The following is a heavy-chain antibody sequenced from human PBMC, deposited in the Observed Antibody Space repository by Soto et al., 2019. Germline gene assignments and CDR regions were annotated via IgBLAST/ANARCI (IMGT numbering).Heavy chain of an antibody. CDR3: ARGQGGYGGDY. J-gene: IGHJ4*02. V-gene: IGHV1-69*02. CDR2: IIPILGIA. Sequence: QVQLVQSGAEVKKPGSSVKVSCKASGGTFSSYTISWVRQAPGQGLEWMGRIIPILGIANYAQKFQGRVTXTXXKSTSTAYMERSSLRSEDTAVYYCARGQGGYGGDYWGQGTLVTVSS. D-gene: IGHD4-17*01. CDR1: GGTFSSYT.